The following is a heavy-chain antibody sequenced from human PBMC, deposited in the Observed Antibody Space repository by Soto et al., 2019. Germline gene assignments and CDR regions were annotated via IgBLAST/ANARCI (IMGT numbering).Heavy chain of an antibody. CDR1: GFTFSNAW. V-gene: IGHV3-15*07. CDR3: AKTEALPAAHFDY. Sequence: GGSLRLSCAASGFTFSNAWMNWVRQAPGKGLEWVGRIKSKTDGGTTDYAAPVKGRFTISRDDSKNTLYLQMNSLKTEDTAVYYCAKTEALPAAHFDYWGQGTLVTVSS. CDR2: IKSKTDGGTT. D-gene: IGHD2-2*01. J-gene: IGHJ4*02.